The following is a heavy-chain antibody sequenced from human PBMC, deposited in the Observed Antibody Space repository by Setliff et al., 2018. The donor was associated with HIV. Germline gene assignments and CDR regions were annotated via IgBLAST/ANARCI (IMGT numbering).Heavy chain of an antibody. CDR3: ARWYTTGRGWFDP. Sequence: PSETLSLTCTVSGGSINSGEYYWSWSRQHPGKGLEWIGYIYYTGDTYYNPPLKSRVTMSIDTSKNQFSLRLRSVTAADTAVYYCARWYTTGRGWFDPWGQGTLVTVSS. CDR1: GGSINSGEYY. J-gene: IGHJ5*02. CDR2: IYYTGDT. V-gene: IGHV4-31*03. D-gene: IGHD6-25*01.